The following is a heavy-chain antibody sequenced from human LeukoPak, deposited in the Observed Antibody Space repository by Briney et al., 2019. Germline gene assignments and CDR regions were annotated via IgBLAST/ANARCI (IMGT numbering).Heavy chain of an antibody. D-gene: IGHD3-22*01. Sequence: PGGSLRLSLAASGLTVNSNYMSLVRQAPGKGLEWVSVIYGGGSSYYADSVKGRFTIPRDNSKNTLFLQMYSLRAEDTAVYYCARGTYYYDSSCYLGDAFDIWGQGTMVTVSS. CDR2: IYGGGSS. CDR1: GLTVNSNY. J-gene: IGHJ3*02. V-gene: IGHV3-53*01. CDR3: ARGTYYYDSSCYLGDAFDI.